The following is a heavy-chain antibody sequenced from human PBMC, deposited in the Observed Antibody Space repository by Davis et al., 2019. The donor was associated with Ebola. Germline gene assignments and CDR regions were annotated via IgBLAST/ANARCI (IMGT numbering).Heavy chain of an antibody. V-gene: IGHV1-18*01. D-gene: IGHD3-10*01. J-gene: IGHJ5*02. CDR3: ARGGYYYGSGFSNWFDP. CDR2: ISAYNGNT. CDR1: GYTFTSYD. Sequence: ASVKVSCKASGYTFTSYDINWVRQAPGQGLEWMGWISAYNGNTNYAQKLQGRVTMTTDTSTSTAYMELRSLRSDDTAVYYCARGGYYYGSGFSNWFDPWGQGTLVTVSS.